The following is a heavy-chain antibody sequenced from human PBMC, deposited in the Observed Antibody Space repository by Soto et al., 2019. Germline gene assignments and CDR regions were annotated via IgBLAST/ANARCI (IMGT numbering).Heavy chain of an antibody. CDR3: ARLGYCSGGSCYGTYRGAFDI. V-gene: IGHV4-59*08. CDR2: IYYSGST. J-gene: IGHJ3*02. CDR1: GGSISSYY. Sequence: PSETLSLTCTVSGGSISSYYWSWIRQPPGKGLEWIGYIYYSGSTNYNPSLKSRVTISVDTSKNQFSLKLSSVTAADTAVYYCARLGYCSGGSCYGTYRGAFDIWGQGTMVTVSS. D-gene: IGHD2-15*01.